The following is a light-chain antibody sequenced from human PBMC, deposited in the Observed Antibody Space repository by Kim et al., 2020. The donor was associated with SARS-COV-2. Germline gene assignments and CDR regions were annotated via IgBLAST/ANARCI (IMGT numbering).Light chain of an antibody. J-gene: IGLJ3*02. V-gene: IGLV7-46*01. Sequence: GGTVTRTCGSSTGAVTSGHYPYWFQQKPGQAPMTLIYDTSNKHSWTPARFSGSLLGGKAALTLSGAQPEDEAEYYCLLSYSGANWVFGGGTQLTVL. CDR1: TGAVTSGHY. CDR2: DTS. CDR3: LLSYSGANWV.